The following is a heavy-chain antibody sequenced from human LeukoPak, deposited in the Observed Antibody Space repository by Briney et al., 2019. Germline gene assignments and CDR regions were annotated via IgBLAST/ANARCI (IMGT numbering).Heavy chain of an antibody. CDR3: AKDTQLYYGSGSNFDY. Sequence: GGSLRLSCAASGFTFDDYAMHWVRQAPGKGLEWVSGISWNSGSIGYADSVKGRFTISRDNAKNSLYLRMNSLRAEDTALYYCAKDTQLYYGSGSNFDYRGQGTLVTVSS. D-gene: IGHD3-10*01. V-gene: IGHV3-9*01. J-gene: IGHJ4*02. CDR2: ISWNSGSI. CDR1: GFTFDDYA.